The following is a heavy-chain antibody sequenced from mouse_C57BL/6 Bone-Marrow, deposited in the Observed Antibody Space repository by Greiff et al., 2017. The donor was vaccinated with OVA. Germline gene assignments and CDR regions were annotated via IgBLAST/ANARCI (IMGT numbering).Heavy chain of an antibody. CDR1: GYTFTSYW. D-gene: IGHD1-1*02. J-gene: IGHJ3*01. Sequence: QVQLQQPGAELVKPGASVKLSCKASGYTFTSYWMHWVKQRPGRGLEWIGRIDPNSGGTKYNEKFKSKATLTVDKPSSTAYIQLSSLTSEDSAVYYCARNYSAWFAYWGQGTLVTVSA. CDR2: IDPNSGGT. V-gene: IGHV1-62-3*01. CDR3: ARNYSAWFAY.